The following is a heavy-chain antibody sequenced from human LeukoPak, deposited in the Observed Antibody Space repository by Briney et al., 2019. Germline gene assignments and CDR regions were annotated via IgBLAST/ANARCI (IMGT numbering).Heavy chain of an antibody. V-gene: IGHV3-53*01. CDR2: IYSGGST. CDR3: ARDKYGGNSDY. D-gene: IGHD4-23*01. J-gene: IGHJ4*02. Sequence: PGGSLRLSCAASGFTVSSNYMSWVRQAPGKGLEWVSVIYSGGSTYYADSVKGRFTISRDNSKNTLYLQMNSLRAEDTAVYYCARDKYGGNSDYWGQGTLVTDSS. CDR1: GFTVSSNY.